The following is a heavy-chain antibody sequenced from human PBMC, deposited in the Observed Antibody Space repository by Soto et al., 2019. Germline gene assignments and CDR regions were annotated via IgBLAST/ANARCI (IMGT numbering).Heavy chain of an antibody. J-gene: IGHJ6*03. CDR2: ISGSGGNT. V-gene: IGHV3-23*01. CDR1: GFIFSDYA. CDR3: AKGGNTNNNYYYYMDV. Sequence: GGSLRLSCAASGFIFSDYALSWVRQAPGKGLEWVSTISGSGGNTYYADSVIGRITVSRDNSKNTLYLQMSSLSAEDTAVYYCAKGGNTNNNYYYYMDVWGKGTAVTVSS. D-gene: IGHD2-15*01.